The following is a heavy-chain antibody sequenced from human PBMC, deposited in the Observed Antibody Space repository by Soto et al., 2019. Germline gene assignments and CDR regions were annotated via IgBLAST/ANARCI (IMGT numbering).Heavy chain of an antibody. CDR2: IIPIFGTA. CDR1: GGTFSSYA. J-gene: IGHJ6*02. V-gene: IGHV1-69*12. Sequence: QVQLVQSGAEVKKPGSSVKVSCKASGGTFSSYAISWVRQAPGQGLEWMGGIIPIFGTANYAQKFQGRVTITADETTSTAYRDLSSLRSEDTAVYYCERPLEGYYYYGMDFWGQGTTGTVSS. CDR3: ERPLEGYYYYGMDF.